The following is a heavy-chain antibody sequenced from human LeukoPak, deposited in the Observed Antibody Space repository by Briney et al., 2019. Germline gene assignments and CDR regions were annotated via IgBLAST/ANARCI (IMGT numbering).Heavy chain of an antibody. V-gene: IGHV4-39*01. J-gene: IGHJ5*02. CDR1: GGSISSSSYY. CDR2: IYYSGST. Sequence: PSETLSLTCIVSGGSISSSSYYWGWIRQPPGKGLEWIGSIYYSGSTYYNPSLKSRVTISVDTSKNQFSPKLSSVTAADTAVYYCARRGVGATTANWFDPWGQGTLVTVSS. D-gene: IGHD1-26*01. CDR3: ARRGVGATTANWFDP.